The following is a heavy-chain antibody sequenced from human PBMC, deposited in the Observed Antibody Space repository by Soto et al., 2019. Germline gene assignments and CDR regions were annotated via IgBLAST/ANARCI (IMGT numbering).Heavy chain of an antibody. J-gene: IGHJ4*02. D-gene: IGHD3-10*01. CDR1: GVTFTSYG. V-gene: IGHV3-23*01. Sequence: GGSRRLSWAASGVTFTSYGKTWVRQVPGEGLQWVSSISKSGDSTYYADSVKGRFTTSRDNSKNTLYLQMNSLRAEDTAIYYCAKGSFGFDYWGQGTLVTVSS. CDR2: ISKSGDST. CDR3: AKGSFGFDY.